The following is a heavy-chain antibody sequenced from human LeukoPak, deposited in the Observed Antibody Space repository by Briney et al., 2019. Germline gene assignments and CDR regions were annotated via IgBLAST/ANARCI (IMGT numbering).Heavy chain of an antibody. J-gene: IGHJ1*01. D-gene: IGHD3-3*01. CDR2: ISSSSSAI. V-gene: IGHV3-48*02. Sequence: GGSLRLSCAASGFTFSNTWMNWVRQAPGKGLEWVSFISSSSSAIYYADSVKGRFTISRDNAKNSLYLQMNSLRDEDTAVYYCARIPWSQTEHFQYWGQGTLVTVFS. CDR1: GFTFSNTW. CDR3: ARIPWSQTEHFQY.